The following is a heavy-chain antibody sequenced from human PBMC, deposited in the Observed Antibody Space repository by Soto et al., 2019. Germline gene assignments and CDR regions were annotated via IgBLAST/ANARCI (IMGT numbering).Heavy chain of an antibody. CDR3: ASLTGYYYDSSGALLDY. V-gene: IGHV3-30*04. CDR1: GFTFSRYA. J-gene: IGHJ4*02. CDR2: VSYDGRNK. Sequence: GGSLRLSCVASGFTFSRYAMHWVRQAPGKGLEWVAVVSYDGRNKDYADSVKGRFTISRDNPKNMLYLQMNSLRAEDTAVYYCASLTGYYYDSSGALLDYWGQGTLVTVSS. D-gene: IGHD3-22*01.